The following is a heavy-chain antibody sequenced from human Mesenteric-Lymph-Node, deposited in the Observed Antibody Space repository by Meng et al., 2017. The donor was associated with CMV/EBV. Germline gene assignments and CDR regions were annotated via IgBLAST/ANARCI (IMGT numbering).Heavy chain of an antibody. D-gene: IGHD1-26*01. CDR1: GFTFSDYY. V-gene: IGHV3-11*01. Sequence: GESLKISCAASGFTFSDYYMSWIRQAPGKGLEWVSYISSSGYTIYYADSVRGRFTFSRDNAKNSLYLQMNSLRAEDTAVYYCARGVGANYYFDYWGRGALVTVSS. CDR2: ISSSGYTI. J-gene: IGHJ4*02. CDR3: ARGVGANYYFDY.